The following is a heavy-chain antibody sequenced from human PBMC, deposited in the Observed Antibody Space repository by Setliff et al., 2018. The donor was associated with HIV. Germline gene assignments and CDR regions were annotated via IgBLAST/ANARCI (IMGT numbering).Heavy chain of an antibody. CDR2: IFYSGST. Sequence: SETLSLNCAVSGYSISSAYYWDWIRQPPGKGLEWIGSIFYSGSTYYNPSVKSRVTISIDTSKNQFSLRLSSVTAADTAVYYCARDHKYYYDSSGLDYWGQGTLVTVSS. J-gene: IGHJ4*02. CDR3: ARDHKYYYDSSGLDY. V-gene: IGHV4-38-2*02. CDR1: GYSISSAYY. D-gene: IGHD3-22*01.